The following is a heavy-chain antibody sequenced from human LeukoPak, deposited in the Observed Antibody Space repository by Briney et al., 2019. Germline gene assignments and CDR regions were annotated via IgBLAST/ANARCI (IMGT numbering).Heavy chain of an antibody. CDR1: GGSFSGYY. CDR3: ARSAYFYDSYGHWYFDL. V-gene: IGHV4-34*01. CDR2: IYYSGST. D-gene: IGHD3-22*01. J-gene: IGHJ2*01. Sequence: SETLSLTCAVYGGSFSGYYWSWIRQAPGKGLEWIGSIYYSGSTYYNPSLKSRDTISVDTSKNQFSLKLRSVTAADTAVYYCARSAYFYDSYGHWYFDLWGRGTLVTVSS.